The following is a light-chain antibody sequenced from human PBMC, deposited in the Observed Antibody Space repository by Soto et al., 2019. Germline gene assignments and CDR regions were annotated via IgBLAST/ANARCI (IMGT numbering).Light chain of an antibody. V-gene: IGKV3-11*01. CDR2: DAS. J-gene: IGKJ2*01. CDR1: QSVSSY. Sequence: EILLTQSPATLSSSPGERATISCRASQSVSSYLAWYQQKPGQAPRLLIYDASNRATGIPARFSGGGSGTDFSPTIISLEHEDVAVYYWYQRFNWYRYTFGQGTKLEIK. CDR3: YQRFNWYRYT.